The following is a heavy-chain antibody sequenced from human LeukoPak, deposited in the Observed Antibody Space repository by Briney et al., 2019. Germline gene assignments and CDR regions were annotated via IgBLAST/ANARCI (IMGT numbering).Heavy chain of an antibody. CDR2: IYWDDDK. J-gene: IGHJ4*02. CDR3: ALARGDYYDSSGSDYFDY. D-gene: IGHD3-22*01. Sequence: SGPTLVKPTQTLTLTCTFSGFSLSTSGVGVGWIRQPPGKALEWLALIYWDDDKRYSPSRKSRLTITKDTSKNQVVLTMTNMDPVDTATYYCALARGDYYDSSGSDYFDYWGQGTLVTVSS. CDR1: GFSLSTSGVG. V-gene: IGHV2-5*02.